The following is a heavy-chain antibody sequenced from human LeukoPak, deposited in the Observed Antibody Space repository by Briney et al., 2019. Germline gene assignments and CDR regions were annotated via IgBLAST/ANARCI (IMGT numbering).Heavy chain of an antibody. Sequence: GGSLRLSCAASGFTFNSYAMSWVRQAPGKGLEWVSSISGSGDTTWHADSVKGRFTISRDNAKNSLYLQMNSLRAEDTAVYYCARPEWDYWGQGTLVTVSS. V-gene: IGHV3-23*01. D-gene: IGHD3-3*01. CDR2: ISGSGDTT. CDR3: ARPEWDY. J-gene: IGHJ4*02. CDR1: GFTFNSYA.